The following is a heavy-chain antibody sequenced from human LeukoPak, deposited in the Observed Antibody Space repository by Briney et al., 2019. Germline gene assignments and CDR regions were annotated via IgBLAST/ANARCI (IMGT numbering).Heavy chain of an antibody. D-gene: IGHD3-22*01. V-gene: IGHV1-69*05. CDR2: IIPIFGTA. J-gene: IGHJ4*02. CDR3: ARGKDRLFDRFDY. CDR1: GGAFSSYA. Sequence: SVKVSCKASGGAFSSYAISWVRQAPGQGLEWMGGIIPIFGTANYAQKFQGRVTITTDESTSTAYMELSSLRSEDTAVYYCARGKDRLFDRFDYWGQGTLVTVSS.